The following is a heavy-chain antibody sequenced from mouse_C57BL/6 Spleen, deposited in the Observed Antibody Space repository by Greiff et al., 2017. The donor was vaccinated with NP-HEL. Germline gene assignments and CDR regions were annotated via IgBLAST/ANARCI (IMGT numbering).Heavy chain of an antibody. CDR2: IYPGDGDT. Sequence: VQLQQSGPELVKPGASVKISCKASGYAFSSSWMNWVKQRPGKGLEWIGRIYPGDGDTNYNGKFKGKATLTADKSSSTAYMQLSSLTSEDSAVYFCARDYGYHYAMDYWGQGTSVTVSS. D-gene: IGHD2-2*01. J-gene: IGHJ4*01. V-gene: IGHV1-82*01. CDR3: ARDYGYHYAMDY. CDR1: GYAFSSSW.